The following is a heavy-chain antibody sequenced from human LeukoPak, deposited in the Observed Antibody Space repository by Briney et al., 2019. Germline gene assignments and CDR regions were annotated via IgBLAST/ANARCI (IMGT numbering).Heavy chain of an antibody. Sequence: ASVKVSCKASGYTFTSYGISWVRQAPGQGLEWMGWISAYNGNTNYAQKLQGRVTMTTDTSMSTAYMELRSLRSDDTAVYYCARIMAAGGLENYGMDVWGQGTTVTVSS. CDR2: ISAYNGNT. CDR1: GYTFTSYG. D-gene: IGHD6-13*01. J-gene: IGHJ6*02. V-gene: IGHV1-18*01. CDR3: ARIMAAGGLENYGMDV.